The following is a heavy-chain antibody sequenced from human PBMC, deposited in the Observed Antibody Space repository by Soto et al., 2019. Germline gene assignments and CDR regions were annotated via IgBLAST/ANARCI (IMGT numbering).Heavy chain of an antibody. V-gene: IGHV3-53*01. J-gene: IGHJ6*02. CDR2: IYSGDNT. Sequence: GSLRLSCAASGFTVSSHDMTWVRQAPGKGLQWVSVIYSGDNTDYTDSVKGRFSISRDNSKNTVYLHMTNLRAEDTAVYYCATRQETNMASPYYGMDVWGQGTKGTVSS. D-gene: IGHD2-2*01. CDR1: GFTVSSHD. CDR3: ATRQETNMASPYYGMDV.